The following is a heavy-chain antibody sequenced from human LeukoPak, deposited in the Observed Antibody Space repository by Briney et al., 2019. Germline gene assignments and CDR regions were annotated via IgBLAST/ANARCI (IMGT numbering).Heavy chain of an antibody. CDR1: GFAFSSYA. CDR2: TTFSGGTT. J-gene: IGHJ4*02. V-gene: IGHV3-23*01. Sequence: GGSLRLSCAASGFAFSSYAMSWVRQAPGKGLEWVSSTTFSGGTTYYADSVKGRFTISRDNPKNTLYLQMNSLRAEDTAIYYCAKDHTNLDYWGQGTLVTVSS. CDR3: AKDHTNLDY.